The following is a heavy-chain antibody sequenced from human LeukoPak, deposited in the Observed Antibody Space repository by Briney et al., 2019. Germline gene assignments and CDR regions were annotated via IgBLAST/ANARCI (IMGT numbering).Heavy chain of an antibody. CDR3: SGYYYYYGMDV. V-gene: IGHV4-39*07. Sequence: KPSETLSLTCTVSGGSITTSGHYWGWIRQPPGKGLEWIGSIDYRERTTYNPSLKSRVTISADTSRNQFSLKLSSVTAADTAVYYCSGYYYYYGMDVWGQGTTVTVSS. CDR2: IDYRERT. J-gene: IGHJ6*02. CDR1: GGSITTSGHY.